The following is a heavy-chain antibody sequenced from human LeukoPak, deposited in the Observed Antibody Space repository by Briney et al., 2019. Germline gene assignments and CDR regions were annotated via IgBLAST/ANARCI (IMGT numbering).Heavy chain of an antibody. Sequence: SQTLSLTCTVSGGSISSGSYYWSWIRQPAGKGLEWIGRIYTSGSTNYNPSLKSRVTISVDTSKNQFSLKPSSVTAADTAVYYCARAEDYGLYYYYGMDVWGQGTTVTVSS. CDR3: ARAEDYGLYYYYGMDV. CDR2: IYTSGST. CDR1: GGSISSGSYY. V-gene: IGHV4-61*02. J-gene: IGHJ6*02. D-gene: IGHD4-17*01.